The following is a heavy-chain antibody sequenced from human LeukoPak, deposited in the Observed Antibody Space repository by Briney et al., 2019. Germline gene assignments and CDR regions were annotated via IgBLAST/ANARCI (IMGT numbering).Heavy chain of an antibody. J-gene: IGHJ4*02. CDR2: LSGSGGST. CDR3: AKDSSGGSSSWGDYFDY. D-gene: IGHD6-13*01. Sequence: AGSLRLSCAASGFTFSSYAMSWVRQAPGKGLEWVSALSGSGGSTYYADSVKGRFTISRDNSKNTLYLQMNSLRAEDTAVYYCAKDSSGGSSSWGDYFDYWGQGTLVTVSS. V-gene: IGHV3-23*01. CDR1: GFTFSSYA.